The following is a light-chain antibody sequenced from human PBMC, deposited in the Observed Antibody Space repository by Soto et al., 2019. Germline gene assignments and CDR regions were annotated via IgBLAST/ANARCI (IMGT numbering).Light chain of an antibody. J-gene: IGKJ1*01. Sequence: IQMTQSPSTLSASVGYRVTITCRASQIINRWWAWYQQKPGKAPKLLIYDASSLESGAPSRFSGSGSGTEFTIPISSMQPDDVASYSCQQYYSSSPWTFGQGTKVEIK. CDR3: QQYYSSSPWT. V-gene: IGKV1-5*01. CDR2: DAS. CDR1: QIINRW.